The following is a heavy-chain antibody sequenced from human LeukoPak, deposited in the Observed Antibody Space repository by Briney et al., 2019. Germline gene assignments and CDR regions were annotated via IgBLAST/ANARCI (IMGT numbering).Heavy chain of an antibody. D-gene: IGHD5-18*01. CDR2: IYYSGST. Sequence: PSETLSLTCTVSGGSISTYYWSWIRQPPGKGLEWIGYIYYSGSTNYNPPLKSRLTISVDTSKNQFSLRLSSVTAADTAVYYCARDAGTGYSYGFAPFDYWGQGTLVTVSS. CDR3: ARDAGTGYSYGFAPFDY. CDR1: GGSISTYY. V-gene: IGHV4-59*01. J-gene: IGHJ4*02.